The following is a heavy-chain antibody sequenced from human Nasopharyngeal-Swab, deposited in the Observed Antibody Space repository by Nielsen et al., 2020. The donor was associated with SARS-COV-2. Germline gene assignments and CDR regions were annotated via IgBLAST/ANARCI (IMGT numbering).Heavy chain of an antibody. Sequence: GESLKISCAASGFTFSSYAMSWVRQAPGKGLEWVSAISGSGGSTYYADSVKGRFTISRDNSKSTLYLQMNSLRAEDTAVYYCAREGTTYYYDSSGYYSEYYFDYWGQGTLVTVSS. CDR2: ISGSGGST. D-gene: IGHD3-22*01. V-gene: IGHV3-23*01. J-gene: IGHJ4*02. CDR1: GFTFSSYA. CDR3: AREGTTYYYDSSGYYSEYYFDY.